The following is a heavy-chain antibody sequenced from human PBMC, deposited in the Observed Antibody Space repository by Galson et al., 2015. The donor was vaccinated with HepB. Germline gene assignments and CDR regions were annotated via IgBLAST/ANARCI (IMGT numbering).Heavy chain of an antibody. CDR1: GYSFTSYW. Sequence: QSGAEVKKPGDSLRISCKGSGYSFTSYWISWVRQMPGKGLEWMGRIDPSDSYTNYSPSFQGHVTISADKSISTAYLQWSSLKASDTAMYYCARQGREPAAEGYYYYYMDVWGKGTTVTVSS. V-gene: IGHV5-10-1*01. J-gene: IGHJ6*03. CDR3: ARQGREPAAEGYYYYYMDV. CDR2: IDPSDSYT. D-gene: IGHD2-2*01.